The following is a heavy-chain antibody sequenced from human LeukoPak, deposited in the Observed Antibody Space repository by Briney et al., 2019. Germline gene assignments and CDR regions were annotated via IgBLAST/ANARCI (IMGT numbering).Heavy chain of an antibody. V-gene: IGHV4-39*01. D-gene: IGHD3-22*01. Sequence: SETLSLTCTVSGGSISSSSYYWGWIRQPSGKGLEWIGSIYYSGSTYYNPSLKSRVTISVDTSKNQFSLKLSSVTAADNTAVYYCARHAIDSSGYYLDYFDYWGQGTLVTVSS. J-gene: IGHJ4*02. CDR1: GGSISSSSYY. CDR2: IYYSGST. CDR3: ARHAIDSSGYYLDYFDY.